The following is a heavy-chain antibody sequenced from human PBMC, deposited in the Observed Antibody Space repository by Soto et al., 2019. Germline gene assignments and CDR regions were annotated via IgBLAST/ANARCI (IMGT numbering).Heavy chain of an antibody. CDR2: ISYHGSDQ. CDR1: GFTFSSYG. V-gene: IGHV3-30*18. CDR3: AKEVRYYYDSRGVDAFDI. D-gene: IGHD3-22*01. Sequence: QVQLVESGGGVVQPGRSLRLSCAASGFTFSSYGMHWVRQAPGKGLEWVAVISYHGSDQYYADSVKGRYTISRDNSKNTXXLQMNSLRAEDTAVYYCAKEVRYYYDSRGVDAFDIWGQGTVVTVSS. J-gene: IGHJ3*02.